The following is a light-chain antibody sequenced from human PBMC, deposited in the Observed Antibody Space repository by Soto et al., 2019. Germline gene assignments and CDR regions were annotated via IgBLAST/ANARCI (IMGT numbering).Light chain of an antibody. V-gene: IGKV1-5*03. CDR3: QHFNSYPWT. CDR2: KAS. J-gene: IGKJ1*01. CDR1: QSISSW. Sequence: DIQITQSPSTLSSSVPERFTITCRASQSISSWLAWYQQKPGKAPKLLINKASSLESGVPSRFSGSGSGTEFTLTISSLQPDDFATYYCQHFNSYPWTFGQGTKVDIK.